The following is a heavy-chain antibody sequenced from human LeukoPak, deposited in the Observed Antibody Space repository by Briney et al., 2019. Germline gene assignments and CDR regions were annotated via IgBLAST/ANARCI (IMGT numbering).Heavy chain of an antibody. D-gene: IGHD3-22*01. CDR1: GGSISSGGYS. J-gene: IGHJ4*02. V-gene: IGHV4-30-2*01. CDR2: IYHSGST. Sequence: ASETLSLTCAVSGGSISSGGYSWSWIRQPPGKGLEWIGYIYHSGSTYYNPSLKSRVTISVDRSKNQFSLKLSSVTAADTAVYYCVRSSLYSSGYYRWGQGTLVTVSS. CDR3: VRSSLYSSGYYR.